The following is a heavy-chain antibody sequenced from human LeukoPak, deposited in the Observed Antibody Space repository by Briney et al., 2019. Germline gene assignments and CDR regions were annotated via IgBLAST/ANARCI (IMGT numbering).Heavy chain of an antibody. D-gene: IGHD3-22*01. CDR3: AKDYRGYYDSSAWDY. Sequence: PGRSLRLPCAASGFTFSSYAMHWVRQAPGKGLEWVAFIWYDGSNKDYTDSVKGRFTISRDNAKNRLHLQMNSLRAEDTAVYYCAKDYRGYYDSSAWDYRGQGTLVTVSS. V-gene: IGHV3-33*06. CDR1: GFTFSSYA. J-gene: IGHJ4*02. CDR2: IWYDGSNK.